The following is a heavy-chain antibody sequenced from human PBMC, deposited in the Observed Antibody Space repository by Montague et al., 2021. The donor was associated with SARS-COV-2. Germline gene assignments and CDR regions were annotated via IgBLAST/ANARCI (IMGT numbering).Heavy chain of an antibody. V-gene: IGHV4-4*02. CDR2: ILHSGTA. CDR3: AKDVSLSVAALDS. Sequence: SETLSLTCAVSGGSIKTYIWWSWVRQAPGKGLECLGEILHSGTANYHPSLKRRATISVDTSRNEFSLKLSSLTAADTAVYFCAKDVSLSVAALDSWGQGTLVTVSS. J-gene: IGHJ4*02. D-gene: IGHD6-19*01. CDR1: GGSIKTYIW.